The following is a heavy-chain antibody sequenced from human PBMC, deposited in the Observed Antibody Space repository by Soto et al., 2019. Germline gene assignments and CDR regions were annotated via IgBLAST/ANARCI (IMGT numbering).Heavy chain of an antibody. CDR1: GFTFSDYY. D-gene: IGHD6-13*01. CDR2: ISSSGSTI. Sequence: PGGSLRLSCAASGFTFSDYYMSWIRQAPGKGLERVSYISSSGSTIYYADSVKGRFTISRDNAKNSLYLQMNSLRAEDTAVYYCARARDKIAAAGHYYYYYMDVWGKGTTVTVSS. CDR3: ARARDKIAAAGHYYYYYMDV. V-gene: IGHV3-11*01. J-gene: IGHJ6*03.